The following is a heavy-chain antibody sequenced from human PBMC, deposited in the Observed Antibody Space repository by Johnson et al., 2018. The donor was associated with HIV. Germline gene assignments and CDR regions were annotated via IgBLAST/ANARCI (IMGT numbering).Heavy chain of an antibody. CDR3: AREGDSSGHAGAFDI. CDR1: GFTFSSYW. D-gene: IGHD6-19*01. CDR2: IKSKTDGGTT. V-gene: IGHV3-15*07. Sequence: VQLVESGGGLVQPGGSLRLSCAASGFTFSSYWMHWVRQAPGKGLVWVSRIKSKTDGGTTDYAAPVKGRFTISRDDSKNTLYLQMDSLRAEDTAVYYCAREGDSSGHAGAFDIWGQGTMVTVSS. J-gene: IGHJ3*02.